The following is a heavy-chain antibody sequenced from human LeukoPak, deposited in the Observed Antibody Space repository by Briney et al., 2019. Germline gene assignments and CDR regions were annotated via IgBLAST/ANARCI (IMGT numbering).Heavy chain of an antibody. CDR1: GFTFSSYG. D-gene: IGHD6-13*01. J-gene: IGHJ4*02. CDR3: AKDGWQQLASFDY. CDR2: IRYDGSNK. V-gene: IGHV3-30*02. Sequence: SGGSLRLSCAASGFTFSSYGMHWVRQAPGKGLEWVAFIRYDGSNKYYADSVKGRFTISRDNSKNTLYLQMNSLRAEDTAVYYCAKDGWQQLASFDYWGQGTLVTVSS.